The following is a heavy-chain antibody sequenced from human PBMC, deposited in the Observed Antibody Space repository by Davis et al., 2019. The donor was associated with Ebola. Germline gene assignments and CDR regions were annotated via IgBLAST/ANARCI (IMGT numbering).Heavy chain of an antibody. CDR1: GFTFSSYE. CDR2: ISSSGSTI. Sequence: GGSLRLSCAASGFTFSSYEMNWVRQAPGKGLEWVSYISSSGSTIYYADSVKGRFTISRDNAKNSLYLQMNSLRDEDTAVYYCARDEMDNWNYQSYYYGMDVWGQGTTVTVSS. J-gene: IGHJ6*02. D-gene: IGHD1-7*01. V-gene: IGHV3-48*03. CDR3: ARDEMDNWNYQSYYYGMDV.